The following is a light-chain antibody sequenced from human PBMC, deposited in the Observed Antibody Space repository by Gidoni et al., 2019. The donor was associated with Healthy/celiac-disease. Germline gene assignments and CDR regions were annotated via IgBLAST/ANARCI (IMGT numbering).Light chain of an antibody. CDR2: DAS. J-gene: IGKJ5*01. V-gene: IGKV3-11*01. Sequence: EIVLTQSPATLSLSPGERATLSFMASQSVSSYLAWYQQKPGQAPRLLIYDASNRATGIPARLSGSGSGTDFTLTISSLEPEDFAVYYCQQRSNGPPITFGQGTRLEIK. CDR3: QQRSNGPPIT. CDR1: QSVSSY.